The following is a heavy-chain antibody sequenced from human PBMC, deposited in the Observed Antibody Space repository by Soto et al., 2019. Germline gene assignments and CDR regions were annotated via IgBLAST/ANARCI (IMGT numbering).Heavy chain of an antibody. CDR2: IIPIFGTA. CDR1: GGTFSSYA. V-gene: IGHV1-69*01. CDR3: AGDHLWNDVFFYYGMDV. J-gene: IGHJ6*02. D-gene: IGHD1-1*01. Sequence: QVQLVQSGAEVKKPGSSVKVSCKASGGTFSSYAISWVRQAPGQGLEWMGGIIPIFGTANYAQKFQGRVTITADESTSTAYMELSSLRSEDTAVYYCAGDHLWNDVFFYYGMDVWGQGTTVTVSS.